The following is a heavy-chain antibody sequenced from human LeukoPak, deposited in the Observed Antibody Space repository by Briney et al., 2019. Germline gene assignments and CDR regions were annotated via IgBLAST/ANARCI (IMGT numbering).Heavy chain of an antibody. Sequence: PGGSLRLSWAASGFTVSSNYMSWVRQAPGKGLEWVSVIYSGGSTYYADSVKGRFTISRDNSKNTLYLQMHSLRAEDTAVYYCVYEVRGFDYWGQGTLVTVSS. D-gene: IGHD5/OR15-5a*01. CDR3: VYEVRGFDY. J-gene: IGHJ4*02. CDR1: GFTVSSNY. V-gene: IGHV3-53*01. CDR2: IYSGGST.